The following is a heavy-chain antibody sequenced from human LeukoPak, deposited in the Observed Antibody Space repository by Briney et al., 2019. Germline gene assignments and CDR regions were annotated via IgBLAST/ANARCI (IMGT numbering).Heavy chain of an antibody. J-gene: IGHJ3*01. CDR2: ISSTGGTA. CDR1: GFTFSSFG. Sequence: GGSLRLSCAASGFTFSSFGMSWVRQAPGKGLEWVSAISSTGGTAYYADSVKGRFTISRDNSKNTLYLQMNSLRAEDTAVYYCARDRVIRAFDFWGQGTMVTVSS. V-gene: IGHV3-23*01. CDR3: ARDRVIRAFDF.